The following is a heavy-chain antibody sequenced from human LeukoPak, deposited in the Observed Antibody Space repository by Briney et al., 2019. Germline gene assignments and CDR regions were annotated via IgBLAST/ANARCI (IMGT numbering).Heavy chain of an antibody. CDR2: ISSSSSLI. D-gene: IGHD3-10*01. V-gene: IGHV3-48*04. Sequence: GGSLRLSCAASGFTFSDSGMNWVRQAPGKGLEWVSYISSSSSLIYYTDSVKGRFTISRDNAANSLYLQMNSLRAEDTAVYYCAKVGGSGTNNWFDPWGQGTLVSVSS. CDR3: AKVGGSGTNNWFDP. CDR1: GFTFSDSG. J-gene: IGHJ5*02.